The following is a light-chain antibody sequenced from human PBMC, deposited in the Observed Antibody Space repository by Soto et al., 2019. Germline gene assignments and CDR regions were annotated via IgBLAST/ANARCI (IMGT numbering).Light chain of an antibody. J-gene: IGLJ3*02. CDR1: SSNIGASYA. CDR3: QSYDSSLSGSV. Sequence: QAVLTQPPSVSGAPGQRVTSSCTGSSSNIGASYAVHWYQQLPGTAPKLLIYGNSNRPSGVPDRFSGSKSGTSASLAITGLQAEDEADYYCQSYDSSLSGSVFGGGTKLTVL. V-gene: IGLV1-40*01. CDR2: GNS.